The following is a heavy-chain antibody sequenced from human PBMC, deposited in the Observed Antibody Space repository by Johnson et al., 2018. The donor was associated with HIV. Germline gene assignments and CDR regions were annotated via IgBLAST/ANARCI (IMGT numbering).Heavy chain of an antibody. Sequence: VQLVESGGGLVQPGGSLRLSCAASGFTFTTYAMTWVRQAPGKGLEWVSVITNSGSSTDYADSVKGRFTISRDNSKNTVYLQMNSLRADDTAVYYCAKGGQQLADAFYIGGQGTMVTVSS. CDR1: GFTFTTYA. CDR3: AKGGQQLADAFYI. CDR2: ITNSGSST. D-gene: IGHD6-13*01. J-gene: IGHJ3*02. V-gene: IGHV3-23*04.